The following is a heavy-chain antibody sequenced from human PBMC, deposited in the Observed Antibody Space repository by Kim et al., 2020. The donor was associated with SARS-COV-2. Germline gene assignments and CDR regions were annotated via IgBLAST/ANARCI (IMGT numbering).Heavy chain of an antibody. CDR2: IYYSGST. V-gene: IGHV4-30-4*01. D-gene: IGHD4-17*01. CDR1: GGSISSGDYY. J-gene: IGHJ4*02. Sequence: SETLSLTCTVSGGSISSGDYYWSWIRQPPGKGLEWIGYIYYSGSTYYNPSLKSRVTISVDTSKNQFSLKLSSVTAADTAVYYCARVGGYGDTRIDYWGQGTLVTVSS. CDR3: ARVGGYGDTRIDY.